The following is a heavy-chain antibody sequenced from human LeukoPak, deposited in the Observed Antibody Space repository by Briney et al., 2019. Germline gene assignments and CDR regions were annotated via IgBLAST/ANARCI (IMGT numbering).Heavy chain of an antibody. CDR2: ISSSSSYI. Sequence: GGSLRLSCAASGFTFSSYSMNWVRQAPGKGLEWVSSISSSSSYIYYADSVKGRFTISRDNAKNSLYLQMNSLRAEDTAVYYCARGSIVVVKRFDYWGQGTLVTVSS. D-gene: IGHD3-22*01. CDR3: ARGSIVVVKRFDY. J-gene: IGHJ4*02. V-gene: IGHV3-21*01. CDR1: GFTFSSYS.